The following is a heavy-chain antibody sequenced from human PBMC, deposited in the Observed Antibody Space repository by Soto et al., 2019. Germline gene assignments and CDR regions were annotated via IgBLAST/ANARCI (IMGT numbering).Heavy chain of an antibody. Sequence: SVKVSCKASGGTFSSYTISWVRQAPGQGLEWMGRIIPILGIANYAQKFQGRVTITADKSTSTAYMELSSLRSEDTAVYYCARDKAYYDFWSGYYGAFDIWGQGTMVTVS. D-gene: IGHD3-3*01. V-gene: IGHV1-69*04. CDR1: GGTFSSYT. CDR3: ARDKAYYDFWSGYYGAFDI. J-gene: IGHJ3*02. CDR2: IIPILGIA.